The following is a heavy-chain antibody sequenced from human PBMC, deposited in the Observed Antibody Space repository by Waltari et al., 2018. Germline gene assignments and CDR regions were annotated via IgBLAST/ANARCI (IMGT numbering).Heavy chain of an antibody. CDR1: GFTFTRYW. D-gene: IGHD1-1*01. CDR3: ARTGDDY. CDR2: INQGGSDK. Sequence: EVQLVEYGGGLVQPGGSLRLSCAASGFTFTRYWMSWVRQAPGKGLECVANINQGGSDKNYVDSVKGRFTISRDNAKNSLYLQMNSLRAEDTAVYYCARTGDDYWGQGTLVTVSS. V-gene: IGHV3-7*03. J-gene: IGHJ4*02.